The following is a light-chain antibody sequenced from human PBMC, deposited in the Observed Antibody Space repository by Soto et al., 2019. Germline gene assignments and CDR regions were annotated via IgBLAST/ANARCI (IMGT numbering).Light chain of an antibody. CDR2: GAS. J-gene: IGKJ1*01. V-gene: IGKV3-15*01. CDR3: QQYDDWPET. Sequence: EIVMTQSPATLSVSPGERATLSCRASQNVRSNLAWYQQKPGQAPRLLIYGASTRATGIPARFSGRGSGTEFILTITSMHSEAFAVYYCQQYDDWPETFGQGTKVDI. CDR1: QNVRSN.